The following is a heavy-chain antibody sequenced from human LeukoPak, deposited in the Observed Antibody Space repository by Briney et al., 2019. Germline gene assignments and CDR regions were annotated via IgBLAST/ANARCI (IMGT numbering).Heavy chain of an antibody. CDR2: IYHSGST. CDR3: ARDGGSGSHNWFDP. V-gene: IGHV4-38-2*02. CDR1: GYSISSGYY. Sequence: SETLSLTCTVSGYSISSGYYWGWIRQPPGKGLEWIGSIYHSGSTYYNPSLKSRVTISVDTSKNQFSLKLSSVTAADTAVYYCARDGGSGSHNWFDPWGQGTLVTVSS. J-gene: IGHJ5*02. D-gene: IGHD3-10*01.